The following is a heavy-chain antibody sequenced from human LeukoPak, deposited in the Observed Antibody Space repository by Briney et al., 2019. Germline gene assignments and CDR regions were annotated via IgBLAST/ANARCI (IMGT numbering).Heavy chain of an antibody. V-gene: IGHV3-9*01. CDR3: AKDMKSWLVAPFDY. D-gene: IGHD6-19*01. CDR2: ISWNSGSI. CDR1: GFTFDDYA. J-gene: IGHJ4*02. Sequence: GGSLRLSCAASGFTFDDYAMHWVRQAPGKGLEWVSGISWNSGSIGYADSVKGRFTISRDNAKNSLYLQMNSLRAEDTALYYCAKDMKSWLVAPFDYWGQGTLVTVSS.